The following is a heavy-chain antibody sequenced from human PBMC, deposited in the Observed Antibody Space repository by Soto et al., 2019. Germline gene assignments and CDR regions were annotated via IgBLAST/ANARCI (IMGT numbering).Heavy chain of an antibody. V-gene: IGHV4-59*08. J-gene: IGHJ4*02. CDR2: IYYSGST. Sequence: SETLSLTCTVSGGSISSYYWSWIRQPPGKGLEWIGYIYYSGSTNYNPSLKSRVTISVDTSKNQFSLTLNSVTAADTAVYYCARHVRTSYTFYFDYWGPRTLVTVS. CDR1: GGSISSYY. CDR3: ARHVRTSYTFYFDY.